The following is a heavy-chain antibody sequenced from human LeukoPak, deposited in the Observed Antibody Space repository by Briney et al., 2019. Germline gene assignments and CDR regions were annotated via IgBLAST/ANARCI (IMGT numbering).Heavy chain of an antibody. D-gene: IGHD6-13*01. Sequence: ASVKVSCKASGYTFTGYYMHWVRQAPGQGLEWMGWINPNSGGTNYAQKFQGRVTMTRDTSISTAYMELSRLRSDDTAVYYCARDLGSSWYDHLDYWGQGTLVTVSS. CDR2: INPNSGGT. CDR1: GYTFTGYY. CDR3: ARDLGSSWYDHLDY. J-gene: IGHJ4*02. V-gene: IGHV1-2*02.